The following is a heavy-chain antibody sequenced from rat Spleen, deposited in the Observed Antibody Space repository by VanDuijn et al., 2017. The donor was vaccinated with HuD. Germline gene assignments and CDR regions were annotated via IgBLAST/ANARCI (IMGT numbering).Heavy chain of an antibody. D-gene: IGHD1-9*01. CDR3: ARRHYGYTDYFDY. CDR1: GFAFSSFG. CDR2: INTGGGDT. J-gene: IGHJ2*01. V-gene: IGHV5S13*01. Sequence: EVQLVESGGGLVQPGRSLKLSCATSGFAFSSFGMAWVRQAPTKGLEWVACINTGGGDTYYRDSVKGRFTISRANAKSTLNLQMDSLRSEDTATYYCARRHYGYTDYFDYWGQGVMVTVSS.